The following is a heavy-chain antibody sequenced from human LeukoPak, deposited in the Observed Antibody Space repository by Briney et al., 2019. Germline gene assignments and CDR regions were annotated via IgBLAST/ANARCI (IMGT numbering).Heavy chain of an antibody. CDR3: ARGIQLWSPFDY. D-gene: IGHD5-18*01. Sequence: SETRSLTCTVSGGSISSSSYYWGWIRQPPGKGLAWIGSIYYSGCTYYNPSLKSRVTISLDTSKNQFSLRLSSVAAADTAVYYCARGIQLWSPFDYWGQGTLVTVSS. V-gene: IGHV4-39*07. J-gene: IGHJ4*02. CDR2: IYYSGCT. CDR1: GGSISSSSYY.